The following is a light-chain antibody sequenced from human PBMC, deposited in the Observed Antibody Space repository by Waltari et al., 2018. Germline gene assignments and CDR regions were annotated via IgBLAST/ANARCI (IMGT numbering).Light chain of an antibody. V-gene: IGLV1-40*01. CDR1: TSNIGAGHD. CDR2: GNN. CDR3: QSFDNMLSGGVV. Sequence: QSVLTQPPSVSGTPGQRVTISCSGSTSNIGAGHDVHWYQHLPGTAPKLLIYGNNNRPSGVPDRVSGSKSGTSASLAITGLQADDGADYFCQSFDNMLSGGVVFGGGTKLAVL. J-gene: IGLJ2*01.